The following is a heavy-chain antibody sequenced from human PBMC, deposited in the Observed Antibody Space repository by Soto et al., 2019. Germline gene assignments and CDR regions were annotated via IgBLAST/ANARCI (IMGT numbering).Heavy chain of an antibody. Sequence: GGSLRLSCAASGFTFSSYAMHWVRQAPGKGLEWVAVISYDGSNKYYADSVKGRFTISRDNSKNTLYLQMNSLRAEDTAVYYSAGNSGSYHSHFDYWGQGTLVPVSS. CDR3: AGNSGSYHSHFDY. V-gene: IGHV3-30-3*01. CDR2: ISYDGSNK. CDR1: GFTFSSYA. D-gene: IGHD1-26*01. J-gene: IGHJ4*02.